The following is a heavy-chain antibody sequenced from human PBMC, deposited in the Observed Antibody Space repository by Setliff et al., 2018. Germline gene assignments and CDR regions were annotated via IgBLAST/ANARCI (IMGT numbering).Heavy chain of an antibody. CDR1: GGTFSGYA. CDR3: ASGGQGNYNFWSGSYYYYGMDV. D-gene: IGHD3-3*01. V-gene: IGHV1-69*05. CDR2: IIPIFGTA. Sequence: SVKVSCKASGGTFSGYAITWVRQAPGQGLEWMGGIIPIFGTANYAQKLQGRVTMTTDTSTSTAYMELRGLRSDDTAVYYCASGGQGNYNFWSGSYYYYGMDVWGQGTTVTVSS. J-gene: IGHJ6*02.